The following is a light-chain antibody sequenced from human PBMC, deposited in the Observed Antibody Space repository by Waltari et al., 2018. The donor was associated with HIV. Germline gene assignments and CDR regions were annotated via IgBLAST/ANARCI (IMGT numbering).Light chain of an antibody. J-gene: IGKJ1*01. Sequence: TITCRASQSISSYLNWYQQKPGKAPKLLIYAASSLQSGVPSRFSGSGSGTDFTLTISSLQPEDFATYYCQQSYSTPRTFGQGTKVEIK. CDR3: QQSYSTPRT. V-gene: IGKV1-39*01. CDR1: QSISSY. CDR2: AAS.